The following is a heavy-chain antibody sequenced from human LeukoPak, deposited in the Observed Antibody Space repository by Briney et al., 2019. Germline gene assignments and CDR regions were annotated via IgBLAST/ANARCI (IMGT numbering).Heavy chain of an antibody. V-gene: IGHV1-69*05. CDR1: GGTFSSYA. CDR3: ARYTYYYDSSVSHGDY. CDR2: IIPIFGTA. Sequence: SVKVSCKASGGTFSSYAISWVRQAPGQGLEWMGRIIPIFGTANYAQKFQGRVTITTDESTSTAYMELSSLRSEATAVYYCARYTYYYDSSVSHGDYWGQGTLVTVSS. J-gene: IGHJ4*02. D-gene: IGHD3-22*01.